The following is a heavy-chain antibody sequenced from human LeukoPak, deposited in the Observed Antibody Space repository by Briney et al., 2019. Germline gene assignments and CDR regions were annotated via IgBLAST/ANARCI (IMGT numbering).Heavy chain of an antibody. CDR2: ISYDGSDK. CDR1: GFSFSSYA. J-gene: IGHJ4*02. Sequence: GGSLRLSCVASGFSFSSYAMHWVRQAPGKGLEWVAVISYDGSDKYYAADSGKGRFTISRDNSKNMLYLQMNSLRAEDTAVYYCARDLYYYDRSGYSPPDYWGQGTLVTVSS. V-gene: IGHV3-30*04. CDR3: ARDLYYYDRSGYSPPDY. D-gene: IGHD3-22*01.